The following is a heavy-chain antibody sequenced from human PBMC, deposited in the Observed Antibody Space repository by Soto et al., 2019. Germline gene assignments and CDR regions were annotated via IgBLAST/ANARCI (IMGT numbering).Heavy chain of an antibody. J-gene: IGHJ4*02. D-gene: IGHD3-10*01. CDR2: LSGGDDST. CDR3: AKKYHYGSGTYLYYVDY. CDR1: GFTFSHFA. Sequence: EVQLLESGGGLVQPGGSLRLSCAASGFTFSHFAMRWVRQAPGKGLEWVSTLSGGDDSTYYADSVKDRFTISSDNSKNTLYLQLNSLRAEDTAVYYCAKKYHYGSGTYLYYVDYWGQGTLVTVSS. V-gene: IGHV3-23*01.